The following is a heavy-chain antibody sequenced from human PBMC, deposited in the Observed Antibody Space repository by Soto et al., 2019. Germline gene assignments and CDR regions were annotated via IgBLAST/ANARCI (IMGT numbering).Heavy chain of an antibody. CDR2: IRSKAYGGTT. CDR3: TRDRKYQLPYYGMDV. CDR1: GFTFGDYA. Sequence: GGSLRLSCTASGFTFGDYAMSWVRQAPGKGLEWVGFIRSKAYGGTTEYAASVKGRFTISRDDSKSIAYLQMNSLKTEDTAVYYCTRDRKYQLPYYGMDVWGQGTTVTVSS. D-gene: IGHD2-2*01. J-gene: IGHJ6*02. V-gene: IGHV3-49*04.